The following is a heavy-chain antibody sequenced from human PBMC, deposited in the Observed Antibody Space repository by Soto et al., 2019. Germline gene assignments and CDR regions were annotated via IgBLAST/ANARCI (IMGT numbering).Heavy chain of an antibody. CDR2: INPSGGST. CDR3: ARTHYYDSSGYLDPLDWYFDL. J-gene: IGHJ2*01. Sequence: QVQLVQSGAEVKKPGASVKVSCKASGYTFTSYYMHWVRQAPGQGLEWMGIINPSGGSTSYAQKFQGRVTMTRDTSTSTVYMELSSLRSEDTAVYYCARTHYYDSSGYLDPLDWYFDLWGRRTLVTVSS. CDR1: GYTFTSYY. V-gene: IGHV1-46*01. D-gene: IGHD3-22*01.